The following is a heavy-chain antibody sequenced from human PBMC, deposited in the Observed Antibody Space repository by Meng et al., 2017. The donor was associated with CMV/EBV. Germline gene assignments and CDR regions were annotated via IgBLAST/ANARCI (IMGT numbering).Heavy chain of an antibody. Sequence: GQPGQSGAEVKKPGASVNVSFKASGYTFNSYYNYWVRQAPRQGLEWMRMINPSGGSTSYAQKLQGRVTMTMDTPTSTVYMELSCLRSEDTAVYYCAREGDIAGRSDWFDPWGQGTLVTVSS. V-gene: IGHV1-46*02. CDR1: GYTFNSYY. CDR3: AREGDIAGRSDWFDP. CDR2: INPSGGST. D-gene: IGHD6-6*01. J-gene: IGHJ5*02.